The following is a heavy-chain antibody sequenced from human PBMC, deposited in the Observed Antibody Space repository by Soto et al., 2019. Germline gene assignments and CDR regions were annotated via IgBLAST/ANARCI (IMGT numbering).Heavy chain of an antibody. D-gene: IGHD3-22*01. V-gene: IGHV4-59*11. CDR2: VSHSGVT. Sequence: PSETLSLTCAVSGGSLTSHYWTWIRRPPGKGLEWIGYVSHSGVTNYKPSLESRVTISVDTSKNQFSLNLRTVTAADTALFYCARGYYYDSSGVAFDIWGQGTLVTVSS. CDR1: GGSLTSHY. CDR3: ARGYYYDSSGVAFDI. J-gene: IGHJ3*02.